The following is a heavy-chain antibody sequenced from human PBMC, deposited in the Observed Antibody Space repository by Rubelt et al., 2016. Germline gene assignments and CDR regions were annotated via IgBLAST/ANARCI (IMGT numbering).Heavy chain of an antibody. J-gene: IGHJ5*02. CDR3: ARGRARAAAAPRRLWFDP. D-gene: IGHD6-13*01. CDR2: INHSGST. V-gene: IGHV4-34*01. CDR1: GGSFSGYY. Sequence: QVQLQQWGAGLLKPSETLSLTCAVYGGSFSGYYWSWIRQPPGKGLEWIGEINHSGSTNYNPSLKSRVTISVDASKSQCSLKLGSVTASDTAGYYCARGRARAAAAPRRLWFDPWGQGTLVTVSS.